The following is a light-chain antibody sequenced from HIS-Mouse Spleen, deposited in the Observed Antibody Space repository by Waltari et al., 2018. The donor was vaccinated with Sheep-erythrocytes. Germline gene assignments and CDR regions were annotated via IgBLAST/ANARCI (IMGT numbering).Light chain of an antibody. CDR3: CSYAGSSTPWV. CDR1: SSDFGGYNL. V-gene: IGLV2-23*01. J-gene: IGLJ3*02. Sequence: QSALTQPASVSGSPGQSITISCTGTSSDFGGYNLFSWYQKTPGKAPKPMFYEGSTRPSGVSNRFAGSKSGNTASLTISGLQAEDEADYYCCSYAGSSTPWVFGGGTKLTVL. CDR2: EGS.